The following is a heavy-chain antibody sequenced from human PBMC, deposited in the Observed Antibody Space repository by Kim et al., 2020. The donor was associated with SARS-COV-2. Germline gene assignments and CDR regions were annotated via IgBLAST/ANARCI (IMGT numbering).Heavy chain of an antibody. V-gene: IGHV3-11*06. CDR3: ARVGNLYYDILTGYYPHFDY. D-gene: IGHD3-9*01. J-gene: IGHJ4*02. Sequence: RFTISRDNAKNSLYLEMNSLRDEDTAVYYCARVGNLYYDILTGYYPHFDYWGQGTLVTVSS.